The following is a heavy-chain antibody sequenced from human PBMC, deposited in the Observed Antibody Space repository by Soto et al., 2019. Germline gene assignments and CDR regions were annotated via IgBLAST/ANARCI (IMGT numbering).Heavy chain of an antibody. J-gene: IGHJ5*02. CDR2: MYYGGMT. CDR1: RGSFATGVCF. CDR3: ATAPETFSPSGYYVNWFDP. D-gene: IGHD3-22*01. V-gene: IGHV4-39*01. Sequence: SQTLSLTRNVSRGSFATGVCFCGWILQPRKTRLEWIGSMYYGGMTYYNPSLRSRVTIAADTSRRQLSLRLNSVTAADTAVYYCATAPETFSPSGYYVNWFDPWGQGTLVTVSS.